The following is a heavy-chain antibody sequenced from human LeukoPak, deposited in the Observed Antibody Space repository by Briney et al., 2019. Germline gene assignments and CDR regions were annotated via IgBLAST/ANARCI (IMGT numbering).Heavy chain of an antibody. V-gene: IGHV4-30-2*01. CDR3: ASAYDILVMLIY. Sequence: SETLSLTCAVSGVSISSGGYSWSWIRQPPGKGLEWIGYIYHSGSTYYNPSLKSRVTISVDRSKNQFSLKLSSVTAADTAVYYCASAYDILVMLIYWGQGTLVTVSS. D-gene: IGHD3-9*01. CDR2: IYHSGST. J-gene: IGHJ4*02. CDR1: GVSISSGGYS.